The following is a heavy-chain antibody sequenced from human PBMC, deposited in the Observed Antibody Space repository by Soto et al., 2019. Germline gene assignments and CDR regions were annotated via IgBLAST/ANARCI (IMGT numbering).Heavy chain of an antibody. D-gene: IGHD3-22*01. V-gene: IGHV1-24*01. Sequence: ASLKVSCKVSGYTLTELSMHWVRQAPGKGLEWMGGFDPEDGETIYAQKFQGRVTMTEDTSTDTAYMELSSLRSEDTAVYYCATAGPVIVVVITAAFDYWGQGTLVTVSS. J-gene: IGHJ4*02. CDR3: ATAGPVIVVVITAAFDY. CDR2: FDPEDGET. CDR1: GYTLTELS.